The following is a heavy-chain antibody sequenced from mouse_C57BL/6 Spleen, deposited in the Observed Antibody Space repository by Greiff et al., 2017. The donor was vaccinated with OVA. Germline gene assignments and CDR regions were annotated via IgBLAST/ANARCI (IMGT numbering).Heavy chain of an antibody. J-gene: IGHJ2*01. D-gene: IGHD2-3*01. CDR3: AREGYYL. V-gene: IGHV1-61*01. Sequence: QVKLKQPGAELVRPGSSVKLSCKASGYTFTSYWMDWVKQRPGQGLEWIGNIYPYDSENHSNQKFKDKAKLPVYKSSSTTYMQLSSLTSEDCPVYFCAREGYYLWGKGTTLTVSS. CDR1: GYTFTSYW. CDR2: IYPYDSEN.